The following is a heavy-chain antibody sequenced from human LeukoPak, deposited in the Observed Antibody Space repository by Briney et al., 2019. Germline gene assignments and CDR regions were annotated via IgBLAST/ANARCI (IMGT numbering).Heavy chain of an antibody. CDR1: GYTFTSYY. CDR2: IIPILGIA. J-gene: IGHJ4*02. Sequence: SVKVSCKASGYTFTSYYMHWVRQAPGQGLEWMGRIIPILGIANYAQKFQGRVTITADKSTSTAYMELSSLRSEDTAVYYCARDGPDYYDSSGYLDYWGQGTLVTVSS. V-gene: IGHV1-69*04. CDR3: ARDGPDYYDSSGYLDY. D-gene: IGHD3-22*01.